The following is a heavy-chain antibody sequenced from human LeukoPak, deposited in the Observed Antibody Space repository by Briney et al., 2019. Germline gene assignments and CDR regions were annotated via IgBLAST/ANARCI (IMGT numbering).Heavy chain of an antibody. CDR3: AGHGGKSLFYAFDI. Sequence: SETLSLTCTVSGGSISSSSYSWGWIRQPPGKGLEWIGSIYYSGSTYYNPSLKSRVTISVDTSKNQFSLKLSSVTAADTAVYYCAGHGGKSLFYAFDIWGQGTMVTVSS. D-gene: IGHD4-23*01. CDR1: GGSISSSSYS. V-gene: IGHV4-39*01. CDR2: IYYSGST. J-gene: IGHJ3*02.